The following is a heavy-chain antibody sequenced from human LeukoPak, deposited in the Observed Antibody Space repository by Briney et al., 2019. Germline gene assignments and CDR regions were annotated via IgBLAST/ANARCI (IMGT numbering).Heavy chain of an antibody. Sequence: GASVKVSCKVSGYTLTELSMHWVRQAPGKGLEWMGGFDPEDGETIYAQKFQGRVTMTEGTSTDTAYMELSSLRSEDTAVYYCATDNTYGSGSYHYWGQGTLVTVSS. CDR3: ATDNTYGSGSYHY. CDR2: FDPEDGET. D-gene: IGHD3-10*01. V-gene: IGHV1-24*01. J-gene: IGHJ4*02. CDR1: GYTLTELS.